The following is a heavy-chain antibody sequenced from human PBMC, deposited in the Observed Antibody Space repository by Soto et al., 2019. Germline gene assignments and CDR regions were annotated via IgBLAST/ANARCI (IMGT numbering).Heavy chain of an antibody. CDR3: ARVWWGWSDNGMDV. CDR2: IIPIFGTA. CDR1: GGTFSTDL. V-gene: IGHV1-69*13. J-gene: IGHJ6*02. Sequence: ASVKVSCKASGGTFSTDLTSWGRKAPGQGLEWMGGIIPIFGTANYAQKFQGRVTITADESTSTAYMELSSLRSEDTAVYYCARVWWGWSDNGMDVWGQGTTVTVS. D-gene: IGHD2-8*02.